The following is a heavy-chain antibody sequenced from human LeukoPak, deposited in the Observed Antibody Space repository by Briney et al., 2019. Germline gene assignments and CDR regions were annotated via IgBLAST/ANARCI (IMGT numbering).Heavy chain of an antibody. D-gene: IGHD6-25*01. CDR3: ARRSGASSLDY. J-gene: IGHJ4*02. CDR2: TKEDGGEK. CDR1: GFTFSTYW. Sequence: PGGSLILSCAASGFTFSTYWMSWVRQAPGKGLEWVANTKEDGGEKYYVDSVKGRFTISRDNAENSLYLQMNSLRAEDTAVYYCARRSGASSLDYWGQGTLVTVSS. V-gene: IGHV3-7*01.